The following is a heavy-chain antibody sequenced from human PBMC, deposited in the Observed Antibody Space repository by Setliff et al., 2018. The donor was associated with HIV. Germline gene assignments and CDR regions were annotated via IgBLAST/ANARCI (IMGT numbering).Heavy chain of an antibody. V-gene: IGHV3-73*01. CDR2: IRSKVNTYAT. D-gene: IGHD1-1*01. J-gene: IGHJ4*02. CDR1: GFTFSGSD. CDR3: SRHSTDPWSLLDY. Sequence: LRLSCAASGFTFSGSDIHWVRQASGKGLEWVGRIRSKVNTYATAYAASVKGRFIISRDDSKNTAYLQLNSLKTEDTAVYSCSRHSTDPWSLLDYWGQGTLVTVSS.